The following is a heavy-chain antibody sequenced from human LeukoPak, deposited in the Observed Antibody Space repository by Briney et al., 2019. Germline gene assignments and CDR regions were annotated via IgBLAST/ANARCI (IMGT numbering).Heavy chain of an antibody. CDR3: ARAPDGYNYNYGMDV. CDR1: GASISSGVYY. Sequence: SETLSLTCTVSGASISSGVYYWSWLRQHPGKGLEWIGYISDSGNTYYTPSLKSRVTISVDTSKSQFSLKLTSLTTADTAVYYCARAPDGYNYNYGMDVWGQGTTVTVSS. CDR2: ISDSGNT. V-gene: IGHV4-31*03. J-gene: IGHJ6*02. D-gene: IGHD5-24*01.